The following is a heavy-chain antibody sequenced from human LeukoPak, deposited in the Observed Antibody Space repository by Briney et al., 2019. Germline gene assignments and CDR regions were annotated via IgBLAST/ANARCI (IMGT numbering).Heavy chain of an antibody. CDR3: ARVGAPAAIGYWFDP. Sequence: SETLSLTCAVYGGSFSGYYWSWIRQPPGKGLEWIGYIYYSGSTYYNPSLKSRVTISVDTSKNQFSLKLSSVTAADTAVYYCARVGAPAAIGYWFDPWGQGTLVTVSS. D-gene: IGHD2-2*02. CDR2: IYYSGST. J-gene: IGHJ5*02. V-gene: IGHV4-34*09. CDR1: GGSFSGYY.